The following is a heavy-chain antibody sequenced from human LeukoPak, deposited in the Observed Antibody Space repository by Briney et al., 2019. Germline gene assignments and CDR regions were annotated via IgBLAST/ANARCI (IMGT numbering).Heavy chain of an antibody. Sequence: WETLSLTCTVSGGSISSYYWSWIRQPAGKGLEWIGRIYTSGSTNYNPSLKSRVTMSVDTSKNQFSLKLSSVTAADTAVYYCATGPAWLSAAGSWWFDPWGQGTLVTVSS. V-gene: IGHV4-4*07. CDR1: GGSISSYY. CDR3: ATGPAWLSAAGSWWFDP. CDR2: IYTSGST. J-gene: IGHJ5*02. D-gene: IGHD3-10*01.